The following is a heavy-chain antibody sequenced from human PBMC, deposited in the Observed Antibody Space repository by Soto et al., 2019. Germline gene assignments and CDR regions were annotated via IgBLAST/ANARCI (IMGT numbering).Heavy chain of an antibody. CDR1: GGSISSGDYY. Sequence: SETLSLTCTVSGGSISSGDYYWSWIRQPPGKGLEWIGYIYYSGSTYYNPSLKSRVTISVDTSKNQFSLKLSSVTAADTAVYYCARATYYDFWSGPPKYYYYGMDVWGQGTTVTVSS. D-gene: IGHD3-3*01. V-gene: IGHV4-30-4*01. CDR3: ARATYYDFWSGPPKYYYYGMDV. CDR2: IYYSGST. J-gene: IGHJ6*02.